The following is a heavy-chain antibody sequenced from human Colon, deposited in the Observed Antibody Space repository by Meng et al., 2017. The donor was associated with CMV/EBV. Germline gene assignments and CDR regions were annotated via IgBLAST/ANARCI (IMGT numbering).Heavy chain of an antibody. Sequence: GGSLRLSCLPSGFIFSAYGVHWVRQAPGKGLEWVSLIYGDGITYYTDSIRGRLTISRDSSTNTVYLQVNNLRADDTAVYYCHAFGDYSYWGQGTLVTVSS. CDR2: IYGDGIT. V-gene: IGHV3-NL1*01. CDR1: GFIFSAYG. CDR3: HAFGDYSY. J-gene: IGHJ4*02. D-gene: IGHD3-3*01.